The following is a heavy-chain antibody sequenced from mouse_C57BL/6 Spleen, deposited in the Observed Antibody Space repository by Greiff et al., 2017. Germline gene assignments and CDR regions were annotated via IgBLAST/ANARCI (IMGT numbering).Heavy chain of an antibody. D-gene: IGHD1-1*01. CDR3: ARGAELLHYYAMDY. J-gene: IGHJ4*01. V-gene: IGHV1-72*01. CDR2: IDPNSGGT. CDR1: GYTFTSYW. Sequence: QVQLQQPGAELVKPGASVKLSCKASGYTFTSYWMHWVKQRPGRGLEWIGRIDPNSGGTKYNEKFKSKATLTVDKPSSTAYMQLSSLTSEDSAVYDCARGAELLHYYAMDYWGQGTSVTVSA.